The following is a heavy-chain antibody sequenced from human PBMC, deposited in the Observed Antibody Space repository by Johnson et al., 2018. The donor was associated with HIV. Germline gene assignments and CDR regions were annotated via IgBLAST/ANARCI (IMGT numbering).Heavy chain of an antibody. V-gene: IGHV3-30*03. D-gene: IGHD5-18*01. Sequence: QVQLVESGGGLVQPGRSLRLSCAASGFTFSRYGMHWLRQVQGKGLEWVTFISFDGNNKYYGDSVKGRFTISRDNSKNMLYLLMNSLRADDTAVYYCARDQRGGYSYGDTFDFWGQGTMVTVSS. J-gene: IGHJ3*01. CDR3: ARDQRGGYSYGDTFDF. CDR2: ISFDGNNK. CDR1: GFTFSRYG.